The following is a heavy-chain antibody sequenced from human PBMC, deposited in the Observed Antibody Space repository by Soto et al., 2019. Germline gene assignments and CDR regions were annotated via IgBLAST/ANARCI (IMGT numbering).Heavy chain of an antibody. CDR2: FDPEDGET. CDR3: ATSRRWGLASIYYYYGMDF. D-gene: IGHD3-16*01. V-gene: IGHV1-24*01. CDR1: GYTLTELS. J-gene: IGHJ6*02. Sequence: ASVKVSCKVSGYTLTELSMHWVRQAPGKGLEWMGGFDPEDGETIYAQKFQGRVTMTEDTSTDTAYMELSSLRSEDTAVYYCATSRRWGLASIYYYYGMDFWGQGTTVTVSS.